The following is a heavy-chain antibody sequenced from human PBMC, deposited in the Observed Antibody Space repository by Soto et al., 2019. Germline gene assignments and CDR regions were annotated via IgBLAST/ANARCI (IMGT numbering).Heavy chain of an antibody. Sequence: ASVKVSCKASGGTFSSYAISWVRQAPGQGLEWMGGIIPIFGTANYAQKFQGRVTITADESTSTAYMELSSLRSEDTAVYYCARDPGYCSGGSCYPWPLDYWGQGTLVTVSS. V-gene: IGHV1-69*13. D-gene: IGHD2-15*01. J-gene: IGHJ4*02. CDR1: GGTFSSYA. CDR2: IIPIFGTA. CDR3: ARDPGYCSGGSCYPWPLDY.